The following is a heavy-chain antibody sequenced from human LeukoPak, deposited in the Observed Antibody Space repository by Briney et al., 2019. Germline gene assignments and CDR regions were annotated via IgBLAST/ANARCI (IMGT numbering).Heavy chain of an antibody. CDR1: GFTFSSYW. CDR2: IKEDGSQK. J-gene: IGHJ6*04. V-gene: IGHV3-7*03. D-gene: IGHD3-10*01. CDR3: ARESRRITMVRGLDMDV. Sequence: GGSLRLSCAASGFTFSSYWMHWVRRAPGKGLEWVANIKEDGSQKYCVDSVRGRFTICRDNAKNSLYLKMNSLRAEDTAVYYCARESRRITMVRGLDMDVWGKGTTVTVSS.